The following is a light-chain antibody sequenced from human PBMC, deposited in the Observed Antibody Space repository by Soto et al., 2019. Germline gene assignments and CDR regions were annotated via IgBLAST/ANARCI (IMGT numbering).Light chain of an antibody. Sequence: QSVLIQPPSASGTPGQRVTISCCGISSNIGSNTVNWYQQLPGTAPKLLIYNNSQRPSGVPDRFSGSKSGTSASLAISGLQSEDEADYYCAAWDDSPNGPVFGGGTKLTVL. J-gene: IGLJ2*01. CDR2: NNS. CDR1: SSNIGSNT. CDR3: AAWDDSPNGPV. V-gene: IGLV1-44*01.